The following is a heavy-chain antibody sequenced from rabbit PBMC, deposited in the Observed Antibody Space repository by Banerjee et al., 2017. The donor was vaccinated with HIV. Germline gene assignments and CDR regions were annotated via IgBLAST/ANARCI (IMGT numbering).Heavy chain of an antibody. D-gene: IGHD6-1*01. CDR2: IYPGFGIR. CDR3: ARDLGYTYGYAGYAYAYFNL. Sequence: QSLEESGGDLVKPGASLTLTCKASGIDFSSYGYMCWVRQAPGKGPEWIAYIYPGFGIRNYANSVKGRFTISSDNAQNTVFLQMTSLTASDTATYFCARDLGYTYGYAGYAYAYFNLWGPGTLVTVS. CDR1: GIDFSSYGY. J-gene: IGHJ4*01. V-gene: IGHV1S43*01.